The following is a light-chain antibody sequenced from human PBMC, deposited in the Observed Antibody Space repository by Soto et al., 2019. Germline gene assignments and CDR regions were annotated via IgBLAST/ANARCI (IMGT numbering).Light chain of an antibody. CDR2: EDD. CDR1: SGSIASSY. J-gene: IGLJ2*01. CDR3: QSYDTTLLV. V-gene: IGLV6-57*01. Sequence: NFMLTQPHSVSESPGKTVTISCTRSSGSIASSYVQWYQLRPGSFPTTVIYEDDQRTAGVPDRFSGSVDTSSNSASLTISGLETEDEAAYFCQSYDTTLLVFGGGTKLTVL.